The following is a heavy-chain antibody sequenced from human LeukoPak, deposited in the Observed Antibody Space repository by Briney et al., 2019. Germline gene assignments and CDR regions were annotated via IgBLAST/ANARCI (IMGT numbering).Heavy chain of an antibody. V-gene: IGHV3-48*03. CDR3: ARDSSSWSLTFDY. CDR1: GFTFSSYE. CDR2: ISSSGSTI. J-gene: IGHJ4*02. D-gene: IGHD6-13*01. Sequence: GGSLRLSCAASGFTFSSYEMNWVRQAPGTGLEWVSYISSSGSTIYYADSVKGQFTISRDNAKNSLSLQMNSLRAEDTAVYYCARDSSSWSLTFDYWGQGTLVTVSS.